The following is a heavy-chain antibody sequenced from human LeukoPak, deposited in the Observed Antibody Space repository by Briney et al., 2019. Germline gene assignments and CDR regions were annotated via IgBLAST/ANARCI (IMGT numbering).Heavy chain of an antibody. CDR1: GGSFSGYY. Sequence: PSETRSLTCAVYGGSFSGYYWSWIRQPPGKGLEWIGEINHSGSTNYNPSLKSRVTISVDTSKNQFSLKLSSVTAADTAVYYCARGRGLGYCSGGSCYSSWYNWFDPWGQGTLVTVSS. V-gene: IGHV4-34*01. CDR3: ARGRGLGYCSGGSCYSSWYNWFDP. D-gene: IGHD2-15*01. J-gene: IGHJ5*02. CDR2: INHSGST.